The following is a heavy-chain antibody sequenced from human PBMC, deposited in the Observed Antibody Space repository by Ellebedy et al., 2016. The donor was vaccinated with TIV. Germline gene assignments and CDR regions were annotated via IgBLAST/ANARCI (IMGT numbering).Heavy chain of an antibody. D-gene: IGHD3-16*01. CDR1: GGSISSSSYY. V-gene: IGHV4-39*01. CDR2: IYYSGST. J-gene: IGHJ4*02. Sequence: MPGGSLRLSCTVSGGSISSSSYYWGWIRQPPGKGLEWIGSIYYSGSTYYNPSLKSRVTISVDTSKNQFSLKLSSVTAADTAVYYCARHVLFGGATDNFDYWGQGTLVTVSS. CDR3: ARHVLFGGATDNFDY.